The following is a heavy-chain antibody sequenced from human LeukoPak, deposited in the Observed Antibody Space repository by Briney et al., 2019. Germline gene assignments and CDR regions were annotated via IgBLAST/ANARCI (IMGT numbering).Heavy chain of an antibody. D-gene: IGHD7-27*01. CDR3: ARQEDLTDDY. CDR2: IYYSGST. J-gene: IGHJ4*02. CDR1: GGSISSYY. V-gene: IGHV4-39*01. Sequence: PSETLSLTCTVSGGSISSYYWSWIRQPPGKGLEWIGSIYYSGSTYYNPSLKSRVTISVDTSKNQFSLKLSSVTAADTAVYYCARQEDLTDDYWGQGTLVTVSS.